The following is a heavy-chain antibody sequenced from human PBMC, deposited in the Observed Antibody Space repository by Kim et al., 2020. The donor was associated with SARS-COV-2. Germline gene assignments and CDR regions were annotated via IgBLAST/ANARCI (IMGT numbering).Heavy chain of an antibody. CDR1: GITFSSYW. CDR2: IKEDGSEQ. Sequence: GGSLRLSCAASGITFSSYWMSWVRQAPGKGPEWVANIKEDGSEQYYVDSVKGRFTISRDNAKNSLHLQMNNLRGDDTAVYYCARAYDTMVRGEGYWGQGALVTVSS. J-gene: IGHJ4*02. D-gene: IGHD3-10*01. V-gene: IGHV3-7*05. CDR3: ARAYDTMVRGEGY.